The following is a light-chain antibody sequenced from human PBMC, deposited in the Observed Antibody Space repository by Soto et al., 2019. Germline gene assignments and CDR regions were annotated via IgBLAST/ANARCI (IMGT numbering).Light chain of an antibody. V-gene: IGLV2-14*03. J-gene: IGLJ3*02. CDR3: SSYGASSTL. Sequence: QSALTQPASLSGSPGQSITISCTGTSSDIGSYNYVSWYQQHPGKAPKLMIFDVSYRPSGISDRFSGSKSGNTASLTISRLQPYDEADYYCSSYGASSTLFGGGTQLTVL. CDR1: SSDIGSYNY. CDR2: DVS.